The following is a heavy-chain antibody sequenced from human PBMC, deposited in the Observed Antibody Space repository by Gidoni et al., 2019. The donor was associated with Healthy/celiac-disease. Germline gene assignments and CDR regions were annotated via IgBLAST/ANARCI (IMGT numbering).Heavy chain of an antibody. D-gene: IGHD3-3*01. CDR2: INHSGST. Sequence: QVQLQQWGAGLLKPSETLSLTCAVSGGSFSGYYWSWIRQPPGKGLEWIGEINHSGSTNYNPSLKSRVTISVDTSKNQFSLKLSSVTAADTAVYYCAGRFLEWYPIDYWGQGTLVTVSS. CDR3: AGRFLEWYPIDY. J-gene: IGHJ4*02. CDR1: GGSFSGYY. V-gene: IGHV4-34*01.